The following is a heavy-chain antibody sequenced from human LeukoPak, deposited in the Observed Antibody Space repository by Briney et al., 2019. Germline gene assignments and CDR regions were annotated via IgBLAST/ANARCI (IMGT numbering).Heavy chain of an antibody. CDR2: ISAYNGNT. CDR1: GYTFTSYG. V-gene: IGHV1-18*01. CDR3: ARGHGLNWFDP. J-gene: IGHJ5*02. Sequence: VASVKVSCTASGYTFTSYGISWVRQAPGQGREWMGWISAYNGNTNYAQKLQGRITMTTDTSTSTAYMELRSLRSDDTAVYYCARGHGLNWFDPWGQGTLVTVSS.